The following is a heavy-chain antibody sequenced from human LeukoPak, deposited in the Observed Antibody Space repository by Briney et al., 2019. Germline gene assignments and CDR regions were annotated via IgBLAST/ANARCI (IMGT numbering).Heavy chain of an antibody. CDR1: GFTYSTYS. J-gene: IGHJ4*02. Sequence: PGGSLRLSCAASGFTYSTYSMHWVRQAPGKGLEWISYISSSSSTIYYADSVKGRFTISRDNAKNSLYLQMNSLRAEDTAIYYCARDERLLSFLKWGQGTLVTVSS. V-gene: IGHV3-48*01. CDR2: ISSSSSTI. D-gene: IGHD3-3*01. CDR3: ARDERLLSFLK.